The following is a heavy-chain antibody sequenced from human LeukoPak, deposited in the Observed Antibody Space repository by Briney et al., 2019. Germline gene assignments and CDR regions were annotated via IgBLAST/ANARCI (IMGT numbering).Heavy chain of an antibody. Sequence: SVKVSCKASGGTFSSYAISWVRQAPGQGLEWMGGIIPIFGTANYAQKFQGRVTITADKSTSTAYMELSSLRSGDTAVYYCARSLFRFLEWSYRSYYYYYMDVWGKGTTVTVSS. D-gene: IGHD3-3*01. J-gene: IGHJ6*03. CDR3: ARSLFRFLEWSYRSYYYYYMDV. V-gene: IGHV1-69*06. CDR2: IIPIFGTA. CDR1: GGTFSSYA.